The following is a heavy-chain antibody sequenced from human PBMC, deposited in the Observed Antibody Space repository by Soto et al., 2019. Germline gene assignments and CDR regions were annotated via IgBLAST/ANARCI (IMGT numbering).Heavy chain of an antibody. V-gene: IGHV3-23*01. CDR1: GFTFSSHA. D-gene: IGHD6-13*01. Sequence: EVQLLESGGGLVQPGGSLRLSCTASGFTFSSHAMTWVRQAPGKGLEWVSGLSDSCISIYYADSVKDRLTISRDNSKKTLYLQIHTLRAEDTAVYYCAKVSSSWYAGFFDLWGQGTLVTVSS. CDR3: AKVSSSWYAGFFDL. CDR2: LSDSCISI. J-gene: IGHJ4*02.